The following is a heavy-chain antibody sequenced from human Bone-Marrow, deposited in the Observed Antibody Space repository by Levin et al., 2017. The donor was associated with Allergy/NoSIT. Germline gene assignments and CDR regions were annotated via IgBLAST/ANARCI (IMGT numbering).Heavy chain of an antibody. CDR3: ARRALGYCSGTDCSRTMDV. J-gene: IGHJ6*03. CDR1: TGSFSGYY. V-gene: IGHV4-34*01. Sequence: GSLRLSCAVYTGSFSGYYWVWVRQPPGKGLEWIGEINDSRSSNFHPSLRSRLTLSVDRSKSQVSLKLYYVTAADTATYYCARRALGYCSGTDCSRTMDVWGKGTPVTVS. D-gene: IGHD2-15*01. CDR2: INDSRSS.